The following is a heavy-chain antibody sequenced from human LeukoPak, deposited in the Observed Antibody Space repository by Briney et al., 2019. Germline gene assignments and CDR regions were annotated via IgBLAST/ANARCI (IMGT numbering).Heavy chain of an antibody. V-gene: IGHV4-30-4*01. Sequence: PSQTLSLTCTVSRGSINTGNYYWSWIRQPPGKGLEWLGFIHYSGSTDYNPSLKSRVSISIDTSKNQFSLQLSSVTAADTAVYYCARGGMTIFGVVIGRAFDYWGQGTLVTVSS. D-gene: IGHD3-3*01. CDR1: RGSINTGNYY. CDR3: ARGGMTIFGVVIGRAFDY. CDR2: IHYSGST. J-gene: IGHJ4*02.